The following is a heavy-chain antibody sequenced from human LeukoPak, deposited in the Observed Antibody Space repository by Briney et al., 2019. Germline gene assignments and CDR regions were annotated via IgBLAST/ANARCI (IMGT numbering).Heavy chain of an antibody. CDR3: AKFRYSSGWYSNAFDI. CDR2: ISGSGGST. CDR1: GFTFSSYA. Sequence: GGSLRLSCAASGFTFSSYAMSWVRQAPGKGLEWVSAISGSGGSTYYADSVKGRFTISRDNSKNTLYLQMNSLRAEDTAVYYCAKFRYSSGWYSNAFDIWGQGTMVTVSS. J-gene: IGHJ3*02. D-gene: IGHD6-19*01. V-gene: IGHV3-23*01.